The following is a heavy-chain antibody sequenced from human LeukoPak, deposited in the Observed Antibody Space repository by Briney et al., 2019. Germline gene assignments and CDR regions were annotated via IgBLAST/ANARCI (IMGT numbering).Heavy chain of an antibody. V-gene: IGHV3-30*03. CDR3: ARETSGSYYYYYYYYMDV. J-gene: IGHJ6*03. CDR2: ISYDGSNK. D-gene: IGHD1-26*01. CDR1: GFTFSSYG. Sequence: GGSLRLSCAASGFTFSSYGMHWVRQAPGKGLEWVAVISYDGSNKYYADSVKGRFAISRDNSKNTLYLQMNSLRAEDTAVYYCARETSGSYYYYYYYYMDVWGKGTTVTVSS.